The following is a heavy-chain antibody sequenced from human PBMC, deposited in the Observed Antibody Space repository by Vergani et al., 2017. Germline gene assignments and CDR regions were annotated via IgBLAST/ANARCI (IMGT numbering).Heavy chain of an antibody. D-gene: IGHD3-10*01. V-gene: IGHV4-34*01. CDR1: GGSFSGYY. Sequence: QVQLQQWGAGLLKPSETLSLTCAVYGGSFSGYYWSWIRQPPGKGLEWIGEINHSGSTNYNPSLKSRVTISVDTSKNQFSLKLSSVTAADTAVYYCARHYGSGSYPYDYWGQGTLVTVSS. J-gene: IGHJ4*02. CDR3: ARHYGSGSYPYDY. CDR2: INHSGST.